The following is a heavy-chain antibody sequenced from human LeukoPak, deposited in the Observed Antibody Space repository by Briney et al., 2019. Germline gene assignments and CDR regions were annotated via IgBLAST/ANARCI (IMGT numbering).Heavy chain of an antibody. V-gene: IGHV4-30-2*01. D-gene: IGHD7-27*01. J-gene: IGHJ3*02. CDR1: GGSISSGGYY. CDR3: AREGLGWGSAAFDI. Sequence: NPSETLSLTCTVSGGSISSGGYYWSWIRQPPGKGLEWIGYIYHSGSTYYNPSLKSRVTISVDRSKNQFSLKLSSVTAAGTAVYYCAREGLGWGSAAFDIWGQGTMVTVSS. CDR2: IYHSGST.